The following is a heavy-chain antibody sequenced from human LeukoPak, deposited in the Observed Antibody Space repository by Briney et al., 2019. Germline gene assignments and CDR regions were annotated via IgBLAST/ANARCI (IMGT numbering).Heavy chain of an antibody. CDR1: GFTFSSYS. CDR2: ISDSVSYI. V-gene: IGHV3-21*01. Sequence: GGSLRLSCAASGFTFSSYSMSWVRQAPGKGLEWVSSISDSVSYIYYADLVKGRFTISRDNAKNLLYLQMNSLRAEDTAVYFCARLSSWVFEIWDQGTMVTVSS. D-gene: IGHD3-16*01. J-gene: IGHJ3*02. CDR3: ARLSSWVFEI.